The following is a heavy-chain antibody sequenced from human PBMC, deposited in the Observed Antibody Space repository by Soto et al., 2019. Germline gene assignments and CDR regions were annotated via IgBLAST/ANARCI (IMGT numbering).Heavy chain of an antibody. J-gene: IGHJ4*02. CDR2: FDPEVGET. CDR3: LRWGDFWSGYDHRTGFDY. V-gene: IGHV1-24*01. Sequence: VQLVQSGAEVKKPGASVKVSCRVSGYTLTELSIHWVRQAPGKGLEWMGGFDPEVGETFYAQKFQDRVTMTEDTSTDTAYMELSSLRSEDTAVYYCLRWGDFWSGYDHRTGFDYWGQGTLVTVSS. D-gene: IGHD3-3*01. CDR1: GYTLTELS.